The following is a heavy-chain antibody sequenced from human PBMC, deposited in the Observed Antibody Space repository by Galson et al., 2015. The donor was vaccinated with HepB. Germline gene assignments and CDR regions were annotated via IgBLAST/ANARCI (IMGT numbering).Heavy chain of an antibody. CDR3: ARGRIGYGDSEGINYMDV. CDR1: GGTFSSYA. J-gene: IGHJ6*03. V-gene: IGHV1-69*10. Sequence: SVKVSCKASGGTFSSYAISWVRQAPGQGLEWMGGIIPILGIANYAQKFQGRVTITADKSTSTAYMELSSLRSEDTAVYYCARGRIGYGDSEGINYMDVWGKGTTVTVSS. D-gene: IGHD4-17*01. CDR2: IIPILGIA.